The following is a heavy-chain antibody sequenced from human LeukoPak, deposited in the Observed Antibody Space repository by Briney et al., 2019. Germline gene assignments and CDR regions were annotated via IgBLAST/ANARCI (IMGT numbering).Heavy chain of an antibody. J-gene: IGHJ4*02. D-gene: IGHD5-24*01. CDR1: GASISSYY. CDR2: TGAT. V-gene: IGHV4-4*07. Sequence: PSETLSLTCTVSGASISSYYWNWIRQPAGKGLEWIGRTGATNYNPSLKSRVTISVDTSRNQLSLTLISVTAADTAVYYCARNYRGPNYFDHWGPGTLVTVS. CDR3: ARNYRGPNYFDH.